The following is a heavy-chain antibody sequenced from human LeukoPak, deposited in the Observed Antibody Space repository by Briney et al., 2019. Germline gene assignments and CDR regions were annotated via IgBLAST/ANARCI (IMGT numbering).Heavy chain of an antibody. J-gene: IGHJ4*02. V-gene: IGHV4-39*07. D-gene: IGHD4-11*01. CDR3: ARDMTTANY. CDR1: GGSISSSSYY. CDR2: IYYSGST. Sequence: PSETLSLTCTVSGGSISSSSYYWGWIRQPPWKGLEWIGSIYYSGSTYYNPSLKSRVTISVDTSKNQFSLKLSSVTAADTAVYYCARDMTTANYWGQGTLVTVSS.